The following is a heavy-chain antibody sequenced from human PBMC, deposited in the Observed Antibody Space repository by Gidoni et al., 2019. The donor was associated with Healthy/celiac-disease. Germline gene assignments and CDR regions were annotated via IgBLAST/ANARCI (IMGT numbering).Heavy chain of an antibody. CDR1: GGTFSSYT. Sequence: QVQLVQSWAEVKKPGSSVKVSCKASGGTFSSYTIRWVRQAHGQGLESMGRILPILGIANYAQKFQGRGKITADKSTSTAYMELSSLRSEDTAVYYCARDRVGDSSGSRVPEYYFDYWGQGTLVTVSS. J-gene: IGHJ4*02. CDR2: ILPILGIA. CDR3: ARDRVGDSSGSRVPEYYFDY. D-gene: IGHD6-19*01. V-gene: IGHV1-69*08.